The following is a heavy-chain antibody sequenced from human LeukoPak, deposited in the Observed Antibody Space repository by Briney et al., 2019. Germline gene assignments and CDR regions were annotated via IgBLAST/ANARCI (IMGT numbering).Heavy chain of an antibody. CDR3: ARGLGAYSSSWHYRYYYYGMDV. D-gene: IGHD6-13*01. V-gene: IGHV4-34*01. J-gene: IGHJ6*02. Sequence: SETLSLTCAVYGGSFSGYYWSWIRQPPGKGLEWIGEINHSGSTNYNPSLKSRVTISVDTSKNQFSLKLSSVTAADTAVYYRARGLGAYSSSWHYRYYYYGMDVWGQGTTVTVSS. CDR2: INHSGST. CDR1: GGSFSGYY.